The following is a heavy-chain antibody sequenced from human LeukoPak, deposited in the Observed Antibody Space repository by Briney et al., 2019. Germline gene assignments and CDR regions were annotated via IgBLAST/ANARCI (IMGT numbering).Heavy chain of an antibody. D-gene: IGHD4-11*01. V-gene: IGHV3-74*01. CDR1: GFTFSSYW. CDR3: ARGYSNYVDY. CDR2: INSDGSNT. J-gene: IGHJ4*02. Sequence: GGSLRLSCAASGFTFSSYWMHWVRQAAGKGPVWVARINSDGSNTIYADPVKGRFTISRDNAKNTPYLQMNSLRAEDTAVYYCARGYSNYVDYWGQGTLVTVSS.